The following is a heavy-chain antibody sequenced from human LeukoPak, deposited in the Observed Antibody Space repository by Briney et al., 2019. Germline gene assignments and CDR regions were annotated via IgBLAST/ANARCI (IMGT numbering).Heavy chain of an antibody. Sequence: GGSLRLSCAASGFTFSSYSMNWVRQAPGKGLEWVSYISSSSSTIYYADSVKGRFTISRDNAKNSLYLQMNSLRAEDTAVYYCASQGPSVYCSSTSCYEGGYFDYWGQGTLVTVSS. CDR1: GFTFSSYS. CDR3: ASQGPSVYCSSTSCYEGGYFDY. J-gene: IGHJ4*02. V-gene: IGHV3-48*01. CDR2: ISSSSSTI. D-gene: IGHD2-2*01.